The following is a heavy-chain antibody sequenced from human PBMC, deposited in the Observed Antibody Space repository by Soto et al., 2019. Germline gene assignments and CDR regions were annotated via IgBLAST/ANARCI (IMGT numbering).Heavy chain of an antibody. CDR2: MNPNSGNT. Sequence: QVQLVQSGAEVKKPGASVKVSCKASGYTFTSYDINWVRQATGQGLEWMGWMNPNSGNTGYAQKFQGRVTMTRNTSISTAYMELSSLRSEDTAVYYCARGGSQIAVAGTYGMDVWGQGTTVTVSS. CDR1: GYTFTSYD. D-gene: IGHD6-19*01. J-gene: IGHJ6*02. V-gene: IGHV1-8*01. CDR3: ARGGSQIAVAGTYGMDV.